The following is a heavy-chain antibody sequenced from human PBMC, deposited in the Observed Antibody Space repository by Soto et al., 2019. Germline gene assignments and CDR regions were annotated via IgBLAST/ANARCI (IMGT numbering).Heavy chain of an antibody. D-gene: IGHD3-3*01. J-gene: IGHJ6*03. CDR1: GFTFSSYA. CDR2: ISGSGGST. V-gene: IGHV3-23*01. Sequence: GGSLRLSCAASGFTFSSYAMSWVRQAPGKGLEWVSAISGSGGSTYYADSVKGRFTISRDNSKNTLYLQMNSLRAEDTAVYYRAKDSRWDEPTVLRFLEWLGDPMDVWGKGTTVTVSS. CDR3: AKDSRWDEPTVLRFLEWLGDPMDV.